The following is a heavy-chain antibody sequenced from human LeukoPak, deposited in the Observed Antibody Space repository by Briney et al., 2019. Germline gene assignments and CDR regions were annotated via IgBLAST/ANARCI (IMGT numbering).Heavy chain of an antibody. J-gene: IGHJ4*02. Sequence: GGSLRLSCAASGNYWMHWVRQAPGKGLVWVSHINSDGSWTSYADSVKGRFTISKGNAKNTVYLQMNSLRAEDTAVYYCVSFYETYWGRGTLVTVSS. CDR1: GNYW. V-gene: IGHV3-74*01. D-gene: IGHD2/OR15-2a*01. CDR3: VSFYETY. CDR2: INSDGSWT.